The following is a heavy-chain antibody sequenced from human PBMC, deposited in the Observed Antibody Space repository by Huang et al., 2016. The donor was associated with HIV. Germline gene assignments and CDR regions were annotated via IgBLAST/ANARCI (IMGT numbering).Heavy chain of an antibody. Sequence: QVQLVQSGSELRKPGASVKVSCQASGYTFTRYAMNWVRQAPGQGLEWMGWINPNTGNPTYAQAFTGRFVLSLDTSVSTAYLQISSLEAEDTAVYYCARDYYDSRGYDIHAVVDYWDQGTLVTVSS. CDR1: GYTFTRYA. J-gene: IGHJ4*02. CDR3: ARDYYDSRGYDIHAVVDY. D-gene: IGHD3-22*01. V-gene: IGHV7-4-1*02. CDR2: INPNTGNP.